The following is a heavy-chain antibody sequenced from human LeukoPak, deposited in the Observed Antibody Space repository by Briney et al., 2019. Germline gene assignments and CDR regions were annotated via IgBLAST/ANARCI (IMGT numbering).Heavy chain of an antibody. CDR3: AKGHGDASGYYYFDS. D-gene: IGHD3-22*01. Sequence: GGSLRLSCAASGFIFSNYGMSWVRQAPGKGLEWVSAIRGSAGTTYYGDSVKGRFTIFRDNHKNILYLQMNSLRVEDTAVYYCAKGHGDASGYYYFDSWGQGTLVTVST. CDR1: GFIFSNYG. V-gene: IGHV3-23*01. J-gene: IGHJ4*02. CDR2: IRGSAGTT.